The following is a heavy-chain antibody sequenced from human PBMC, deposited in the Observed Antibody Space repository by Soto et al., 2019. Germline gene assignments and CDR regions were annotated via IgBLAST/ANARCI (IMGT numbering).Heavy chain of an antibody. CDR1: GFIFSDYS. D-gene: IGHD1-1*01. V-gene: IGHV3-23*01. J-gene: IGHJ4*02. CDR2: ISGRGGST. Sequence: EVQLLESGGGLVLPGGSLRLSCAASGFIFSDYSMSWVRQAPGKGLEWVSGISGRGGSTYYADSVKGRLTISRDSSRNTLFLQMNSLRAEDTALYFCARSSGDTWEQYYFDYWGQGTLVPVSS. CDR3: ARSSGDTWEQYYFDY.